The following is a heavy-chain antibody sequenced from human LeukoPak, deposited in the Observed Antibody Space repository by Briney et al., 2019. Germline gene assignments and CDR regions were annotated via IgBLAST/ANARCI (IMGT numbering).Heavy chain of an antibody. Sequence: GGSLRLSCEASGFTFSNYAMSWVRQAPGKGLEWVSAISGSAVSTYYADSVKGRFTISRDNSKNTLYLQMNSLRAEDTAVYYCASPESSYYPNYYYYGMDVWGQGTTVTVSS. J-gene: IGHJ6*02. CDR3: ASPESSYYPNYYYYGMDV. CDR2: ISGSAVST. CDR1: GFTFSNYA. D-gene: IGHD3-10*01. V-gene: IGHV3-23*01.